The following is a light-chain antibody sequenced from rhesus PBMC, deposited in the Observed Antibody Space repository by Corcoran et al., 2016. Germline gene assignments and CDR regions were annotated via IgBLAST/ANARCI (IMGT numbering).Light chain of an antibody. CDR1: SSDIGGYNR. CDR2: EVS. CDR3: SSSASSSTFI. V-gene: IGLV2-13*03. J-gene: IGLJ1*01. Sequence: QAAPTQSPPVSGSPGQSVTISCTGTSSDIGGYNRVSWYQQHPGKAPKLMIYEVSKRPSGVSDRFSGSKSGNTASLTISGLQAEDEADYYCSSSASSSTFIFGAGTRLTVL.